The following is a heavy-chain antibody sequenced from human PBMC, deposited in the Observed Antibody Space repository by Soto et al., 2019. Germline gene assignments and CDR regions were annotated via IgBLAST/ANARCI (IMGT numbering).Heavy chain of an antibody. J-gene: IGHJ1*01. CDR2: INADSGDT. CDR3: ATRDYDILTGYLHI. V-gene: IGHV1-2*02. Sequence: QAHLVQAGDEVRKPGASVKVSCQALEHTSTIYYIHWVRQARGQGLEWMGWINADSGDTTYAEDFRGRVTFTRDTSTSTVHMELSRLRLDDTAMYFCATRDYDILTGYLHIWGQGTLITVSS. D-gene: IGHD3-9*01. CDR1: EHTSTIYY.